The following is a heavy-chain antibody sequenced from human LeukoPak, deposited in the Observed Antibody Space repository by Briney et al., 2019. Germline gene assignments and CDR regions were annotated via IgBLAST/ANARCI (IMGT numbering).Heavy chain of an antibody. D-gene: IGHD3-10*01. CDR2: IYYSGST. CDR3: ARESITMVRGGPNWFDP. V-gene: IGHV4-59*01. Sequence: SETLSLTCTVSGGSISSYYWSWIRQPPGKGLEWIGYIYYSGSTNYNPSLKSRVTISVDTSKNQFSLKLSSVTAADTAVYYCARESITMVRGGPNWFDPWGQGTLVTVSS. J-gene: IGHJ5*02. CDR1: GGSISSYY.